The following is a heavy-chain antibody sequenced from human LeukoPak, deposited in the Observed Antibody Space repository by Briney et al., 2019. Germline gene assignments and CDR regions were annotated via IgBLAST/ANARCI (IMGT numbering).Heavy chain of an antibody. CDR1: GGSISSSNW. CDR2: IYHGGST. Sequence: SETLSLTCAVSGGSISSSNWWSWVRQPPGKGLEWIGEIYHGGSTNYNPSLKSRVTISVGKSKNQFSLKLSSVTAADTAVYYCARHLRLVTAFDYWGQGTLVTVSS. V-gene: IGHV4-4*02. D-gene: IGHD3-9*01. J-gene: IGHJ4*02. CDR3: ARHLRLVTAFDY.